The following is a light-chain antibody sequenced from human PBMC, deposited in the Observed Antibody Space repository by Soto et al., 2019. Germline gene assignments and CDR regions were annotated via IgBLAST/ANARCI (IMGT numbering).Light chain of an antibody. CDR3: QQYNTYPWT. V-gene: IGKV1-5*03. CDR1: QTINNW. CDR2: KTS. Sequence: DVQMTQSPSTLSASVGDRVTITCRASQTINNWLAWYQQRPGKAPTFLIYKTSTLETGGPSRCSGSGSGTEFTLTISSLQPEDFAIYYCQQYNTYPWTFGQGTRVES. J-gene: IGKJ1*01.